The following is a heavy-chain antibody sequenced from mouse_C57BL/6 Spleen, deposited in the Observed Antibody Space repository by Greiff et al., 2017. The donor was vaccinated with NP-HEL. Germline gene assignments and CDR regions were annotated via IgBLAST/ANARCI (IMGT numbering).Heavy chain of an antibody. CDR1: GYTFTSYW. Sequence: QVQLQQPGTELVKPGASVKLSCKASGYTFTSYWMHWVKQRPGQGLEWIGNINPSNGGTNYNEKFKSKATLTVDKSSSTAYMQLSSLTSEDSAVYFCARNGNYVSWFAYWGQGTLVTVSA. V-gene: IGHV1-53*01. CDR3: ARNGNYVSWFAY. J-gene: IGHJ3*01. D-gene: IGHD2-1*01. CDR2: INPSNGGT.